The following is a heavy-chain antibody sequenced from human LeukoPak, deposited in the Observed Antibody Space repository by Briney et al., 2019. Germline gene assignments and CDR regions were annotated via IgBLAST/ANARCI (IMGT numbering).Heavy chain of an antibody. CDR2: IKKDGSEK. J-gene: IGHJ6*04. CDR3: ARQRMVDV. D-gene: IGHD2-15*01. CDR1: GFTFSSYW. Sequence: GGSLRLSCAASGFTFSSYWMSWGRQAPGKGLEWVASIKKDGSEKNYVDSVKGRFTISRDNAKNSLYLQMNSLRAEDTAIYYCARQRMVDVWGKGTTVVVSS. V-gene: IGHV3-7*03.